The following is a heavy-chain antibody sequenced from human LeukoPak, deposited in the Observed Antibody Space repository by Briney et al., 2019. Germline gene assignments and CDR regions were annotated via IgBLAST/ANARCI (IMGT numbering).Heavy chain of an antibody. CDR1: GFTFSSYA. V-gene: IGHV3-23*01. J-gene: IGHJ5*02. CDR2: ISGSGGST. Sequence: GGSLRLSCAASGFTFSSYAMSWVRQAPGKGLEWVSAISGSGGSTYYADSVKGRFTISRDNSKNTLYLQTNSLRAEDTAVYYCAKGTGIAAAGTSPLDPWGQGTLVTVSS. CDR3: AKGTGIAAAGTSPLDP. D-gene: IGHD6-13*01.